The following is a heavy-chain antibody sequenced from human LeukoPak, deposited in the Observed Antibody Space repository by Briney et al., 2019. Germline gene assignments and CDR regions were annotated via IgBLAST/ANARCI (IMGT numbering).Heavy chain of an antibody. CDR1: GYSISSGYY. CDR2: IYYSGST. V-gene: IGHV4-38-2*02. Sequence: SETLSLTCTVSGYSISSGYYWGWIRQPPGKGLEWIGSIYYSGSTYYNPSLKSRVTISVDTSKNQFSLKLSSVTAADTAVYYCARIRDGVWGQGTMVTVSS. J-gene: IGHJ3*01. CDR3: ARIRDGV. D-gene: IGHD5-24*01.